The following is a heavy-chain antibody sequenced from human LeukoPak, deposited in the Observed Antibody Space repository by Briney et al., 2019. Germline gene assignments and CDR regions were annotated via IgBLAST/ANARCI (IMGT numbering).Heavy chain of an antibody. D-gene: IGHD3-9*01. CDR2: IYTSGST. Sequence: SETLSLTCTVSGGSINSGNYYWNWIRQPAGKGLEWIGRIYTSGSTDYNPSLKSRVTISLDTSKNQFSLKLSPVTAADTAVYYCARGQGYYDILTGYYYWGQGTQVTVSS. CDR3: ARGQGYYDILTGYYY. J-gene: IGHJ4*02. CDR1: GGSINSGNYY. V-gene: IGHV4-61*02.